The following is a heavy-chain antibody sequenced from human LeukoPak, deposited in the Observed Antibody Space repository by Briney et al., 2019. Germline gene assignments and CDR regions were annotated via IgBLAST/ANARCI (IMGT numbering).Heavy chain of an antibody. J-gene: IGHJ4*02. V-gene: IGHV3-21*01. Sequence: GGSLRLSCAASGFTFSSYSMNWVRQAPGKGLEWVSSISSSSSYIYYADSVKGRFTISRDNSKNTLYLQMGSLRAEDMAVYYCARDGGAAVGFPFDYWGQGTLVTVSS. CDR2: ISSSSSYI. CDR1: GFTFSSYS. D-gene: IGHD6-13*01. CDR3: ARDGGAAVGFPFDY.